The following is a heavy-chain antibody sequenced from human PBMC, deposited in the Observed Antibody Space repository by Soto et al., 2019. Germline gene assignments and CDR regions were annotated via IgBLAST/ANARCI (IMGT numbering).Heavy chain of an antibody. CDR2: IYPGDSDT. J-gene: IGHJ6*02. D-gene: IGHD3-3*01. Sequence: GESLKISCKGSGYSFTSYWIGWVRQMPGKGLEWMGIIYPGDSDTRYSPSFQGQVTISADKSISTAYLQWSSLKASDTAMYYCARLNITIFGVVTPRYYGMDVWGQGTTVTVSS. V-gene: IGHV5-51*01. CDR1: GYSFTSYW. CDR3: ARLNITIFGVVTPRYYGMDV.